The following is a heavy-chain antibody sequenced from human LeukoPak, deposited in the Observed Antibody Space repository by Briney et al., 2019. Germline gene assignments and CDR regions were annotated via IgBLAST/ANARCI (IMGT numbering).Heavy chain of an antibody. J-gene: IGHJ6*03. V-gene: IGHV1-18*01. CDR3: ASGRYCSGGNCWAIYYYYMDV. CDR1: GYTFNDYG. Sequence: ASVKVSCKASGYTFNDYGISWVRQAPGQGLEWMGWISTFNGNAKYAQNFQGRVTMTTDTSTSTAHMELKSLRSDDTAVYYCASGRYCSGGNCWAIYYYYMDVWGKGTTVTVSS. D-gene: IGHD2-15*01. CDR2: ISTFNGNA.